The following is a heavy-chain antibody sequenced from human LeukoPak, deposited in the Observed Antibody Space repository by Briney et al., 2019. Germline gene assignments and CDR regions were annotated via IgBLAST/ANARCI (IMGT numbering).Heavy chain of an antibody. CDR1: GFTFSSYS. CDR3: ARGPSGYHNT. V-gene: IGHV3-48*01. D-gene: IGHD5-12*01. Sequence: GGSLRLSCAASGFTFSSYSMNWVRQAPGKGLEWVSHISSSSSTIYYADSVKGRFTISRDNAKNSLYLQMNNLRAEDTAVYYCARGPSGYHNTGGQGTLVTVSS. J-gene: IGHJ4*02. CDR2: ISSSSSTI.